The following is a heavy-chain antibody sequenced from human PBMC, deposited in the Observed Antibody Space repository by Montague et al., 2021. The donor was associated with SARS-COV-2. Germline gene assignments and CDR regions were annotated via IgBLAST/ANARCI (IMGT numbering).Heavy chain of an antibody. D-gene: IGHD6-13*01. CDR3: ARDEKEQQLRYFDL. CDR2: IRQDANEK. V-gene: IGHV3-7*01. J-gene: IGHJ2*01. CDR1: GFFFGGYW. Sequence: SLSLSCAASGFFFGGYWMSWVRQAPGKGLEWVANIRQDANEKYYVDSVRGRLTISRDNGKNSVYLQMNSLRAEDTAVYFCARDEKEQQLRYFDLWGRGTLATVSS.